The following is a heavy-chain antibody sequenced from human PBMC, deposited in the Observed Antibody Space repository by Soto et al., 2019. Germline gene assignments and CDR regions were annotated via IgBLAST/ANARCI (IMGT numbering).Heavy chain of an antibody. CDR3: AKSDMGVYYDFWSPGNGMDV. Sequence: SDTLSLTCTVSGGSISSGGYYWSWLRQHPGKGLEWIGYIYYSGSTYYNPSLKSRVTISVDTSKNQFSLKLSSVTAADTAVYYCAKSDMGVYYDFWSPGNGMDVWGQGTTVT. V-gene: IGHV4-31*03. J-gene: IGHJ6*02. CDR1: GGSISSGGYY. D-gene: IGHD3-3*01. CDR2: IYYSGST.